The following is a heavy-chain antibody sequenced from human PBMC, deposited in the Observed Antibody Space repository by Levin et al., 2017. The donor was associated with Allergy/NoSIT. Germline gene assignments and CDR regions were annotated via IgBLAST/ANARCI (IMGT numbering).Heavy chain of an antibody. D-gene: IGHD6-19*01. J-gene: IGHJ1*01. CDR3: ANTTRWLAFQN. CDR2: VRYSGST. V-gene: IGHV4-59*01. Sequence: SETLSLTCIVSGDSISNYYWSWIRQPPGKGLEWIGNVRYSGSTNYNPSLNSRVTISLDTSKNQFSLKLSSVTTADTAVYYCANTTRWLAFQNWGQGTLVTVSP. CDR1: GDSISNYY.